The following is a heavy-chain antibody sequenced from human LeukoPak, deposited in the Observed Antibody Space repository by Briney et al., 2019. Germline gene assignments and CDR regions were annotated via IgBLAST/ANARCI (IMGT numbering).Heavy chain of an antibody. J-gene: IGHJ4*02. V-gene: IGHV3-23*01. CDR2: ISGSGDST. CDR3: ATPQTPYCSSTSCYKVPFDY. Sequence: GGSLRLSCAASGFTFSSYAMSWVRQAPGKGLEWVSGISGSGDSTFYADSVKGRFTISRDNSKNTLYLQMNSLRAEDTAVYYCATPQTPYCSSTSCYKVPFDYWGQGTLVTVSS. D-gene: IGHD2-2*02. CDR1: GFTFSSYA.